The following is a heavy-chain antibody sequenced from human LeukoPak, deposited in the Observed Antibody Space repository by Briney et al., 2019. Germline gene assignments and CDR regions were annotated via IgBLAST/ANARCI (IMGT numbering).Heavy chain of an antibody. J-gene: IGHJ4*02. CDR3: ASTTTSWSDY. CDR1: GYTFTSYA. D-gene: IGHD2-2*01. CDR2: INTNHGNP. Sequence: ASVKVSCKASGYTFTSYAMNWVRQAPGQGLEWMGWINTNHGNPTYTQGFTGRFVFSLDTSVSTAYLQISRLKAEDTAVYYCASTTTSWSDYWGQGTLVTVSS. V-gene: IGHV7-4-1*02.